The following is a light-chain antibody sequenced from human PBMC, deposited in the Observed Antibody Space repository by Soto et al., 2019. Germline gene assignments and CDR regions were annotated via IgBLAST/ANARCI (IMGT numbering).Light chain of an antibody. Sequence: DIQMTQSPSTLSASVGDRVTITCRASQSISSWLAWYQQKPGKAPKVLISQASNLESGVPSRFSGSGSGTEFTLTISSLQPDDFATYYCQQYNSYSETFGQGTKLEMK. CDR2: QAS. J-gene: IGKJ2*01. CDR3: QQYNSYSET. CDR1: QSISSW. V-gene: IGKV1-5*03.